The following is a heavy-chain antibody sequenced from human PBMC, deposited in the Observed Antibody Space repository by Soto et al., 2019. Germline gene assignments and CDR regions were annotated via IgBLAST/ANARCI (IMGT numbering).Heavy chain of an antibody. V-gene: IGHV1-69*02. CDR3: ARAGANYEFWSGTPPVGWFDP. Sequence: QVQLVQSGAEVKKPGSSVKVSCKASGGTFSSYTISWVRQAPGQGLEWMGRIIPILGIANYAQKFQGRVTITADKSTSTAYMELSSLRSEDTAVYYCARAGANYEFWSGTPPVGWFDPWGQGTLVTVSS. CDR2: IIPILGIA. D-gene: IGHD3-3*01. J-gene: IGHJ5*02. CDR1: GGTFSSYT.